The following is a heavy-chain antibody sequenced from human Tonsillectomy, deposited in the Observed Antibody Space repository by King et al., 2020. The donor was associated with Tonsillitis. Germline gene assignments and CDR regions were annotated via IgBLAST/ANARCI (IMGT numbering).Heavy chain of an antibody. Sequence: QLVESGGGVVHPGRSLRLSCAVSGFTFGNYVMYWVRQAPGKGLEWVAVIAYDGKNKFYADSVKGRFAISRDNSKNTLYLQMDSLRAEDTAVYYCAREVYYYGSSGSYSLDNWGQGTLVTVSS. V-gene: IGHV3-30*09. J-gene: IGHJ4*02. D-gene: IGHD3-10*01. CDR1: GFTFGNYV. CDR2: IAYDGKNK. CDR3: AREVYYYGSSGSYSLDN.